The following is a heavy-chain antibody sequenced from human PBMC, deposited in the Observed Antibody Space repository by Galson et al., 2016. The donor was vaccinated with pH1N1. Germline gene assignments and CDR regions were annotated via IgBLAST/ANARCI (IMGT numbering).Heavy chain of an antibody. D-gene: IGHD6-13*01. CDR1: GYTLTELS. J-gene: IGHJ6*02. CDR2: FDPEDGET. CDR3: ATVIAAGYGMDV. Sequence: SVKVSCKVSGYTLTELSMHWVRQAPGKGPEWMGGFDPEDGETIHAQKFQGRVTMTEDTSTDTAYMELSSLRSEDTAVYYCATVIAAGYGMDVWGQGTTVTVSS. V-gene: IGHV1-24*01.